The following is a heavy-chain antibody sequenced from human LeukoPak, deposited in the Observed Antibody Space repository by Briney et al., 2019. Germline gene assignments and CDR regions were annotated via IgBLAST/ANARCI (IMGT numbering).Heavy chain of an antibody. V-gene: IGHV3-21*01. D-gene: IGHD2-2*01. CDR3: ARDCGTSCYGLDY. CDR1: GFTFSNYS. CDR2: ISSSSSYI. Sequence: GGSLRLSCAASGFTFSNYSMNWVRQAPGKGLEWVSSISSSSSYIYYADSVKGRFTISRDNAKNSLYLQMNSLRAEDTAVYYCARDCGTSCYGLDYWGQGTLVTVSS. J-gene: IGHJ4*02.